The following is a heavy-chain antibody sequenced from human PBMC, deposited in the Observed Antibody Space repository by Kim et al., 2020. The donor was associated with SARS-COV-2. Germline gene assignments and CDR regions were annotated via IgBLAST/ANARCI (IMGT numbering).Heavy chain of an antibody. CDR3: ARAESGDSSGQIWGHFDY. D-gene: IGHD3-22*01. CDR1: GGSFSGYY. Sequence: SETLSLTCAVYGGSFSGYYWSWIRQPPGKGLEWIGEINHSGSTNYNPSLKSRVTISVDTSKNQFSLKLSSVTAADTAVYYCARAESGDSSGQIWGHFDYWGQGTLVTVSS. J-gene: IGHJ4*02. CDR2: INHSGST. V-gene: IGHV4-34*01.